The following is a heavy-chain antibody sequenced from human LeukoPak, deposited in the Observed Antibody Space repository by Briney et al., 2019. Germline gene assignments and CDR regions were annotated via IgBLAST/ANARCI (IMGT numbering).Heavy chain of an antibody. Sequence: PGGSLRLSRAASGFTFSKYWMPWVRQAPGKGLESVSRINTDGTVTTYADSVKGRFTVSRDNADNTMFLQMNSVRDEDTAVYYCATKQWLAPPPDSWGQGTPVTVSS. CDR2: INTDGTVT. CDR3: ATKQWLAPPPDS. J-gene: IGHJ4*02. D-gene: IGHD6-19*01. V-gene: IGHV3-74*01. CDR1: GFTFSKYW.